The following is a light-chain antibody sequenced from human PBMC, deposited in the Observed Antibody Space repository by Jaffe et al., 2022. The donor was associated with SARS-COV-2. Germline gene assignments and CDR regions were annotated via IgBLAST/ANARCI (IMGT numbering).Light chain of an antibody. CDR1: SNIVGNQG. CDR3: SALDSSLPPWV. J-gene: IGLJ3*02. V-gene: IGLV10-54*02. CDR2: RNN. Sequence: QAGLTQPPSVSKGLRQTATLTCTGNSNIVGNQGAAWLQQHQGHPPKLLSYRNNNRPSGISERFSASRSGNTASLTITGLQPEDEADYYCSALDSSLPPWVFGGGTKLTVL.